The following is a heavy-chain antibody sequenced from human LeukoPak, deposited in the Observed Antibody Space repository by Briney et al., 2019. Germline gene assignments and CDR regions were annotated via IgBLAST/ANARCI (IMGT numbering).Heavy chain of an antibody. CDR3: TRPIHIETATILGY. D-gene: IGHD5-24*01. V-gene: IGHV1-2*02. Sequence: GASEKVSCKTSGYTFTTYYIHWSRQAPGQGPEWMGWINPKTGATSYAEKFQGSITMTRDTSINTVYMEMSRLRLDDTAMYFCTRPIHIETATILGYWGQGSLVTVSS. CDR2: INPKTGAT. CDR1: GYTFTTYY. J-gene: IGHJ4*02.